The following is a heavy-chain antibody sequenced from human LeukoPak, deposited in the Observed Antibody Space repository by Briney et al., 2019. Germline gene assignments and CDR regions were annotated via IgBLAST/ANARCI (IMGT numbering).Heavy chain of an antibody. Sequence: PGGSLRLSCAASGFTFSSYGMHWVRQAPGKGLEWVAVIWYDGSNKYYADSVQGRFTISRDNSKNTLYLQMNSLRAEDTAVYYCARGRYSSSWYRSDYYYYYGMDVWGQGTTVTVSS. CDR3: ARGRYSSSWYRSDYYYYYGMDV. CDR1: GFTFSSYG. J-gene: IGHJ6*02. CDR2: IWYDGSNK. D-gene: IGHD6-13*01. V-gene: IGHV3-33*01.